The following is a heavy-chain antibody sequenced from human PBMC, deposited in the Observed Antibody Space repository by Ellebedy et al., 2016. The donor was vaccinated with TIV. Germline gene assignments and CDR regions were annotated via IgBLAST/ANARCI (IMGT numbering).Heavy chain of an antibody. CDR1: GDSISSTNYF. CDR2: LNYGGEI. CDR3: ARESRNTGAYTDDY. J-gene: IGHJ4*02. D-gene: IGHD1-1*01. V-gene: IGHV4-39*07. Sequence: MPSETLSLTCIVSGDSISSTNYFWGWIRQPPGKGLEWIGSLNYGGEIYFDPSLKSRVTMSLDTSKNQFSLKVNSVTAADTAIYYCARESRNTGAYTDDYWGQGSLVTVSS.